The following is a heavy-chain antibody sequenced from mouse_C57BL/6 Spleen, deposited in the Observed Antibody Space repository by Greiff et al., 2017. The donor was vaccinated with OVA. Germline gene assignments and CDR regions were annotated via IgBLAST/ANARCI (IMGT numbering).Heavy chain of an antibody. CDR2: IYPGDGDT. CDR3: ARSYDYDDYAMDY. Sequence: VQLQQSGPELVKPGASVKISCKASGYAFSSSWMNWVKQRPGKGLEWIGRIYPGDGDTNYNGKFKGKATLTADKSSSTAYMQLSSLTSEDSAVYFWARSYDYDDYAMDYWGQGTSVTVSS. V-gene: IGHV1-82*01. CDR1: GYAFSSSW. D-gene: IGHD2-4*01. J-gene: IGHJ4*01.